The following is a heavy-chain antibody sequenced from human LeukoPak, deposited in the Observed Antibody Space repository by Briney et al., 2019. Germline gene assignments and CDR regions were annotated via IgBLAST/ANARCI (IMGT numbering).Heavy chain of an antibody. Sequence: SETLSLTCTVSGGSISSSSYYWGWIRQPPGKGLEWIGSIYYSGSTNYNPSLKSRVTISVDTSKNQFSLKLSSVTAADTAVYYCARNLHELLWFGDQRPYAFDIWGQGTMVTVSS. D-gene: IGHD3-10*01. CDR1: GGSISSSSYY. CDR3: ARNLHELLWFGDQRPYAFDI. CDR2: IYYSGST. J-gene: IGHJ3*02. V-gene: IGHV4-39*07.